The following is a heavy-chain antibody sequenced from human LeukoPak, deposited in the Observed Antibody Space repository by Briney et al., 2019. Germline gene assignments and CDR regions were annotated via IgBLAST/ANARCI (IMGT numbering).Heavy chain of an antibody. CDR1: GFTFSSYE. CDR3: AREGDVHHWNDGYYFDH. D-gene: IGHD1-1*01. CDR2: ISGSGFAI. J-gene: IGHJ4*02. V-gene: IGHV3-48*03. Sequence: GGSLRLSCAASGFTFSSYEMTWVRQAPGKGLEWLSYISGSGFAIYYADSVKGRFTISRDNAKNSLYLQMSSLRAEDTAVYYCAREGDVHHWNDGYYFDHWGQGTLVTVSS.